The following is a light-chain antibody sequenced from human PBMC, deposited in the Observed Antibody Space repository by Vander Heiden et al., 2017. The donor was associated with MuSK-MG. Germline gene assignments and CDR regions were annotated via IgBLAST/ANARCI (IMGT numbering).Light chain of an antibody. J-gene: IGKJ5*01. V-gene: IGKV1-33*01. CDR2: DAS. Sequence: DIQMTKSPSSLSASVGDRVTITCQASQDISNYLNWYQQKPGKAPKLLIYDASNLETGVPSRFSGSGSGTDFTFTISSLQPEDIATYYCQQEDNLPITFGQGTRLEIK. CDR3: QQEDNLPIT. CDR1: QDISNY.